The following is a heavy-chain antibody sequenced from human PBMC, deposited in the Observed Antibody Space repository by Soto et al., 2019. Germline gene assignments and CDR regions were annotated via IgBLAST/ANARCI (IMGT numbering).Heavy chain of an antibody. V-gene: IGHV1-69*13. J-gene: IGHJ3*02. CDR1: GGTFSSYA. CDR2: IIPIFGTA. D-gene: IGHD1-26*01. CDR3: ARDRCEWELPGRDAFDI. Sequence: SVNVSCKASGGTFSSYAISWVRQAPGQGLEWMGGIIPIFGTANYAQKFQGRVTITADESTSTAYMELSSLRSEDTAVYYCARDRCEWELPGRDAFDIWGQGTMVTVSS.